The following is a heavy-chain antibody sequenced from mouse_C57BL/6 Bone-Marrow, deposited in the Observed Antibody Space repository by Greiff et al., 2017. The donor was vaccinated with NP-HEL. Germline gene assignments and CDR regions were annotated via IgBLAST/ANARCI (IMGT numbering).Heavy chain of an antibody. CDR2: ISSGGSYT. J-gene: IGHJ2*01. CDR3: ARHYYSNYFDY. V-gene: IGHV5-6*01. CDR1: GFTFSSYG. D-gene: IGHD2-5*01. Sequence: EVKLVESGGDLVKPGGSLKLSCAASGFTFSSYGMSWVRQTPDKRLEWVATISSGGSYTYYPDSVKGRFTISRDNAKNTLYLQMSSLKSEDTVMYYCARHYYSNYFDYWGQGTTLTVSS.